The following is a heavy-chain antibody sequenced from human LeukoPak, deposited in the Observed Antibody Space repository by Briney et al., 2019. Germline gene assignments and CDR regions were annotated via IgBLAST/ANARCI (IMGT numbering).Heavy chain of an antibody. CDR3: ARHTYSSSSPFDF. CDR2: IHSSGST. D-gene: IGHD6-6*01. Sequence: PSETLSLTCAVYGGSFSGYYWSWIRQPPGKGLAWIGYIHSSGSTNCNPALKSRVTILVDTSKNQFSLKLTSVTAADTAVYYCARHTYSSSSPFDFWGQGTLVTVSS. J-gene: IGHJ4*02. V-gene: IGHV4-59*08. CDR1: GGSFSGYY.